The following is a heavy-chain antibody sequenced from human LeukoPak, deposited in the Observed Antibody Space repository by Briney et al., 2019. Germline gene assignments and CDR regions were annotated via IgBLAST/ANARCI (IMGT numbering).Heavy chain of an antibody. V-gene: IGHV5-51*01. CDR1: GYRFTSYW. CDR3: ARHPDCTRTSCYVDYYGMDV. J-gene: IGHJ6*02. CDR2: FNPGDSDT. D-gene: IGHD2-2*01. Sequence: GESLKISCKGSGYRFTSYWIGWVRQMPGKGLEWMGIFNPGDSDTRYSPSFQGQVTISADKSISTAYLQWSSLKASDTAMYYCARHPDCTRTSCYVDYYGMDVWGQGTTVTVSS.